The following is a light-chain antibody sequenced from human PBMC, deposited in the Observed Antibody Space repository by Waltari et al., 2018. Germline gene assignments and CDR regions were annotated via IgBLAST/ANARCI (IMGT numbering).Light chain of an antibody. CDR3: SSYTSSSTLV. CDR1: SSDVGGYNY. J-gene: IGLJ2*01. Sequence: QSALTQPASVSGSPGQSLTISCTGTSSDVGGYNYVSWYQQHPGKAPKLKIYDVSNLPSGVSNRFSGSKAGNTASLTISGLQAEDEADYYCSSYTSSSTLVFGGGTKLTVL. V-gene: IGLV2-14*03. CDR2: DVS.